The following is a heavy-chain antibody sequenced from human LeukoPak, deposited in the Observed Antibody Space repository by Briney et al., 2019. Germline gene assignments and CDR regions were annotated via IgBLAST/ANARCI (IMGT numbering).Heavy chain of an antibody. CDR3: LKHAGGIILT. Sequence: SETLSPTCNVSGDSISGSDYYWGWIRQPPGKGLEWIANIWYSGSAYYNPSLQSRVTITVDTSKNQFSLNVKSVTAADSAVYYCLKHAGGIILTWGQGTRVTVSS. CDR2: IWYSGSA. D-gene: IGHD1-1*01. J-gene: IGHJ5*02. CDR1: GDSISGSDYY. V-gene: IGHV4-39*01.